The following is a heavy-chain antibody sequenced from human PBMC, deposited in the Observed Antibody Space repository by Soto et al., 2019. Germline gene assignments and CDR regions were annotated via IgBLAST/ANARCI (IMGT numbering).Heavy chain of an antibody. CDR1: GFTFSSYA. D-gene: IGHD2-15*01. V-gene: IGHV3-23*01. Sequence: GGSLRLSCAASGFTFSSYAMSWVRQAPGKGLEWLSAISGRGGSTSYADTVKGRFTISRDNSKNTLYLELNGLRGEDTAVYYCAKVSFPLENCSGGSCYFIYFDYWGEGTLVTVAS. J-gene: IGHJ4*02. CDR3: AKVSFPLENCSGGSCYFIYFDY. CDR2: ISGRGGST.